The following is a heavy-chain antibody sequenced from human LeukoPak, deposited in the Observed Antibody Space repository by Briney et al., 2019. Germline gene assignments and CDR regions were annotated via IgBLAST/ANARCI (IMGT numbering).Heavy chain of an antibody. CDR2: IKQDGSEQ. V-gene: IGHV3-7*01. J-gene: IGHJ4*02. Sequence: GGSLRLSCGASGFSFSMFWMTWVRQAPGRGLEWVANIKQDGSEQYYVDSVKGRFTISRDNAKSSLYLQMNRLRFEATAVYYCARLADYDYVWGSDFWGQGTLVTVSS. D-gene: IGHD3-16*01. CDR3: ARLADYDYVWGSDF. CDR1: GFSFSMFW.